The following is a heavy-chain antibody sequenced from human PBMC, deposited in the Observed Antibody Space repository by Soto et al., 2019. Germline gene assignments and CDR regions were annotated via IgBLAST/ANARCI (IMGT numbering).Heavy chain of an antibody. V-gene: IGHV3-23*01. D-gene: IGHD2-15*01. CDR2: ISGSGGST. CDR1: GFTFSSYA. CDR3: AKSTGDIVVVAATPDY. Sequence: GESLKISCAASGFTFSSYAMSWVRQAPGKGLEWVSAISGSGGSTYYADSVKGRFTISRDNSKNTLYLQMNSLRAEDTAVYYCAKSTGDIVVVAATPDYWGQGTLVTVSS. J-gene: IGHJ4*02.